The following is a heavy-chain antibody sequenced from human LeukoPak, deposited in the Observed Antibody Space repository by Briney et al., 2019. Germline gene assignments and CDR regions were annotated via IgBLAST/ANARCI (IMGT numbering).Heavy chain of an antibody. J-gene: IGHJ6*03. D-gene: IGHD6-13*01. V-gene: IGHV1-8*01. CDR1: GYTFTSYD. CDR2: MNPNSGNT. CDR3: AGGNSSSSNYYYYYYMDV. Sequence: ASVKVSCKASGYTFTSYDINWVRQATGQGLEWMGWMNPNSGNTGYAQKFQGRVTMTRNTSISTAYMELSSLRSEDTAVYYCAGGNSSSSNYYYYYYMDVWGKGTTVTVSS.